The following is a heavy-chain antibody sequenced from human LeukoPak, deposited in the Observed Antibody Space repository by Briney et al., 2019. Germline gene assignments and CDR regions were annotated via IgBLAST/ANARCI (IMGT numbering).Heavy chain of an antibody. CDR3: ARHRGYCSGGSCYGVPYDY. J-gene: IGHJ4*02. Sequence: PSETLSLTCAVYGGSFSGYYWSWIRQPPGKGLEWIGEINHSGSTNYNPSLKSRVTISVDTSKNQFSLKLSSVTAADTAVYYCARHRGYCSGGSCYGVPYDYWGQGTLVTVSS. CDR2: INHSGST. V-gene: IGHV4-34*01. D-gene: IGHD2-15*01. CDR1: GGSFSGYY.